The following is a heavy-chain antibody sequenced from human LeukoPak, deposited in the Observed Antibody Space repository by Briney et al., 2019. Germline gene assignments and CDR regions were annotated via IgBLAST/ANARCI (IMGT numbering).Heavy chain of an antibody. CDR1: GFTFSSYS. Sequence: GGSLRLSCAASGFTFSSYSMDWVRQALGQGLERVSSISSSSSYIYYADSVKGRFTISRDNAKNSLYLQMSSLRAEDTAVYYCASDRGAGFDYWGQGTLVTVSS. CDR2: ISSSSSYI. D-gene: IGHD1-26*01. J-gene: IGHJ4*02. CDR3: ASDRGAGFDY. V-gene: IGHV3-21*01.